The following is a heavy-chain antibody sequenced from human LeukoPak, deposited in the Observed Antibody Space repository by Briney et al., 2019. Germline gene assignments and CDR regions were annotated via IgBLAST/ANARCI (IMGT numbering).Heavy chain of an antibody. D-gene: IGHD3-10*01. J-gene: IGHJ6*03. Sequence: SETLSLTCTVSGGSISGHSWGWIRQPPGKGLEWIGYIYYSGTTNYNPSLKSRVTISVDTSKKQISLKLSSVTAADTAVYYCARNYGSGSYYSYYYMDVWGKGTTVTVSS. CDR1: GGSISGHS. CDR3: ARNYGSGSYYSYYYMDV. CDR2: IYYSGTT. V-gene: IGHV4-59*11.